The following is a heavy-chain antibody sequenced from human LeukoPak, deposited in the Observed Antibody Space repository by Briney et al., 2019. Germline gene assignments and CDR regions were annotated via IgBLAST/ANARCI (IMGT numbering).Heavy chain of an antibody. J-gene: IGHJ4*02. CDR1: GFTFSSYA. Sequence: GGSLRLSCAASGFTFSSYAMHWVRQAPGKGLEYVSAISSNGGSTYYANSVKGRFTISRDNSKNTLYLQMGSLRAEDMAVYYCARSHLLDYGDFGWGQGTLVTVSS. CDR2: ISSNGGST. D-gene: IGHD4-17*01. V-gene: IGHV3-64*01. CDR3: ARSHLLDYGDFG.